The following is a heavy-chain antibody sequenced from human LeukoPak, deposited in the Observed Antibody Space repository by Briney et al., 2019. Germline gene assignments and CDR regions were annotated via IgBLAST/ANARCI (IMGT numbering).Heavy chain of an antibody. V-gene: IGHV1-2*04. J-gene: IGHJ4*02. Sequence: ASVKVSCKASGYTFTGYYMHWVRQAPGQGLEWMGWINPNSGGTNYAQKFQGWVTMTRDTSISTAYMELSRLRSDDTAVYYCARDTYDSSGYYLNYWGQGTLVTVSS. CDR3: ARDTYDSSGYYLNY. CDR2: INPNSGGT. D-gene: IGHD3-22*01. CDR1: GYTFTGYY.